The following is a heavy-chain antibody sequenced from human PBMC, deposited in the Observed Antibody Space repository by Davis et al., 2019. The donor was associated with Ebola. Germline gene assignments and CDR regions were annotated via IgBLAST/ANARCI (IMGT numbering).Heavy chain of an antibody. CDR2: ISYDGSNK. J-gene: IGHJ4*02. Sequence: GESLKISCAASGFTFSSYWMHWVRQAPGKGLEWVAVISYDGSNKYYADSVKGRFTISRDNSKNTLYLQMNSLRAEDTALYYCARSYDILTGYFDYWGQGTLVAVSS. V-gene: IGHV3-30-3*01. CDR3: ARSYDILTGYFDY. CDR1: GFTFSSYW. D-gene: IGHD3-9*01.